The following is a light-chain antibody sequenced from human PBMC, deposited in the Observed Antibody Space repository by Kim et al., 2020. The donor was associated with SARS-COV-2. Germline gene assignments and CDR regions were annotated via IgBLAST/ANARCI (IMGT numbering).Light chain of an antibody. CDR1: SGHSSYA. CDR3: QTWGTGIRV. Sequence: ASVQLTCHLSSGHSSYAIAWHQQQPEKGPRYWMKLNSDGSHSKGDGIPDRFSGSSSGAERYLTISSLQSEDEADYYCQTWGTGIRVFGGGTQLTVL. CDR2: LNSDGSH. J-gene: IGLJ3*02. V-gene: IGLV4-69*01.